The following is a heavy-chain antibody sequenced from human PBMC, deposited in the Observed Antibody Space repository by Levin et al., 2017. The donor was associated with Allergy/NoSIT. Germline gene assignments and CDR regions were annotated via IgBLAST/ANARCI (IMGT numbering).Heavy chain of an antibody. D-gene: IGHD2-15*01. Sequence: GGSLRLSCKGSGYRFTTSWIGWARQMPGKGLEFMGIIFPSDSDTRYSPSFQGQVTISADKSISTAYLQWSSLKASDTAIYYCAKQGYSDFGMDVWGQGTTVTVSS. CDR1: GYRFTTSW. CDR3: AKQGYSDFGMDV. CDR2: IFPSDSDT. J-gene: IGHJ6*02. V-gene: IGHV5-51*01.